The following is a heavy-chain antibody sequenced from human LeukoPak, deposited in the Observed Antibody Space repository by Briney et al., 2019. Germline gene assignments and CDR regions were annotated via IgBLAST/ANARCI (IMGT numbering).Heavy chain of an antibody. J-gene: IGHJ4*02. D-gene: IGHD3-10*01. Sequence: ASVKVSCKASGYTFTSYGIRWVRQAPGQGLEWMGWISAYNGNTNYAQKLQGRVTMTTDTSTSTAYMELRSLRSDDTAVYYCARDQGRYYYGSGGYYYWGQGTLVTVSS. CDR1: GYTFTSYG. CDR2: ISAYNGNT. CDR3: ARDQGRYYYGSGGYYY. V-gene: IGHV1-18*01.